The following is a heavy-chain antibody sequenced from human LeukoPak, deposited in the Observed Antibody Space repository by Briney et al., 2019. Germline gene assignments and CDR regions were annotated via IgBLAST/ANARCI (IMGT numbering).Heavy chain of an antibody. CDR1: GFSFSIYW. V-gene: IGHV3-7*01. CDR2: IMHDGSEK. J-gene: IGHJ4*02. Sequence: GGSLRLSCAASGFSFSIYWMSWVRQPPGKGLERVANIMHDGSEKNYVDSVKGRFTISRDNTKNSLYLQMNSLRVEDTAVYYCARVGTAEGTLEDYWGQGTLVTVSS. CDR3: ARVGTAEGTLEDY. D-gene: IGHD6-13*01.